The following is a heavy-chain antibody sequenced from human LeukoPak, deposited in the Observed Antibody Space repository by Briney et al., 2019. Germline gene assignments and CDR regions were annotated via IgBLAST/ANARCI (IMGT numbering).Heavy chain of an antibody. CDR2: IYHSGST. CDR3: ARDPMVRGGFTT. J-gene: IGHJ4*02. Sequence: PSETLSLTRTVSGYSISSGYYWGWIRQPPGKGLEWIGSIYHSGSTYYNPSLKSRVTISVDTSKNQFSLKLSSVTAADTAVYYCARDPMVRGGFTTWGQGTLVTVSS. D-gene: IGHD3-10*01. V-gene: IGHV4-38-2*02. CDR1: GYSISSGYY.